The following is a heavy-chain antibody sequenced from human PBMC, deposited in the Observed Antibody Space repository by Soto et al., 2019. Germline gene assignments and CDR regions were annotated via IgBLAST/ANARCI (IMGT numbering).Heavy chain of an antibody. V-gene: IGHV3-20*04. CDR1: GFTFDDYG. CDR3: TRGGRTSHFDY. Sequence: EVQLVESGGGVVRPGGSLRLSCATSGFTFDDYGMSWVRQAPGKGLEWVSGINWSGGSTGYADSVKGRFTISRDNAKNSLYLQMNSLKAEDTALYYCTRGGRTSHFDYWGQGTLVTVSS. J-gene: IGHJ4*02. CDR2: INWSGGST. D-gene: IGHD3-16*01.